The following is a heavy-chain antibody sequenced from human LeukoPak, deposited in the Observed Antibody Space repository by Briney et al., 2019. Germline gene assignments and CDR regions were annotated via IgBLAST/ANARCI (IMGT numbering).Heavy chain of an antibody. D-gene: IGHD1-26*01. Sequence: GGSLRLSCAASGFTVSSNYMNWVRQAPGKGLEWVSVIYSGGNTYYADSVKGRFTISRDSSKNTLYLQMNSLRAEDTAVYYCAKQYSGSYFFDFWGQGTLVTVSS. CDR2: IYSGGNT. V-gene: IGHV3-66*04. CDR3: AKQYSGSYFFDF. J-gene: IGHJ4*02. CDR1: GFTVSSNY.